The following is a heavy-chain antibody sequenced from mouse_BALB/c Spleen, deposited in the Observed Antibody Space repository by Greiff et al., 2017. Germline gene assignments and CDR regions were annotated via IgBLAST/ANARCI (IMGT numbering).Heavy chain of an antibody. J-gene: IGHJ1*01. CDR3: ARDQESLLWYFDV. V-gene: IGHV2-9*02. CDR1: GFSLTSYG. D-gene: IGHD2-10*01. Sequence: QVQLKESGPGLVAPSQSLSITCTVSGFSLTSYGVHWVRQPPGKGLEWLGVIWAGGSTNYNSALMSRLSISKDNSKSQVFLKMNSLQTDDTAMYYCARDQESLLWYFDVWGAGTTVTVSS. CDR2: IWAGGST.